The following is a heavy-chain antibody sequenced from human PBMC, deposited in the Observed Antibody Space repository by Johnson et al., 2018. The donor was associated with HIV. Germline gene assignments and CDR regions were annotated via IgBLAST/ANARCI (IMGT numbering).Heavy chain of an antibody. V-gene: IGHV3-7*01. D-gene: IGHD3-22*01. CDR3: AREWLYDALDI. CDR2: IRQDESEK. Sequence: VQLVESGGGLVQPGGSLRLSCEASESTFSSYWMNWLRQAPGKGLEWVANIRQDESEKYYVGSVKGRFTVSRDNARKSLYLQMNSLRAEDTAVYYCAREWLYDALDIWGQGTMVTVSS. J-gene: IGHJ3*02. CDR1: ESTFSSYW.